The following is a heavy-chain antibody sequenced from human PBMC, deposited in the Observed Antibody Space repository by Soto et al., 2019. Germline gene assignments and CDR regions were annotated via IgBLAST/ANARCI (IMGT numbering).Heavy chain of an antibody. CDR1: GYTFTSYY. CDR3: ARVPSSRYGSSTSCYTADVGVVIPWDV. J-gene: IGHJ6*02. Sequence: ASVKVSCKASGYTFTSYYMHWVRQAPGQGLEWMGIINPSGGSTSYAQKFQGRVTMTRDTSTSTVYMELSSLRSEDTAVYYCARVPSSRYGSSTSCYTADVGVVIPWDVWGQGTTVTVSS. CDR2: INPSGGST. V-gene: IGHV1-46*01. D-gene: IGHD2-2*02.